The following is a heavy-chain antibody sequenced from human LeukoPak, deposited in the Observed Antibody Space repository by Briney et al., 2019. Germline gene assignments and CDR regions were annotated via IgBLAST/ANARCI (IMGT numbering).Heavy chain of an antibody. J-gene: IGHJ4*02. CDR2: INPNSGGT. CDR3: ARAKTAAGHFDY. V-gene: IGHV1-2*04. CDR1: GYTFTGYY. D-gene: IGHD6-13*01. Sequence: ASVKVSCKASGYTFTGYYMHWVRQAPGQGLEWMRWINPNSGGTNYTQKFQGWVTMIRDTSISTAYMELSRLRSDDTAVYYCARAKTAAGHFDYWGQGTLVTVSS.